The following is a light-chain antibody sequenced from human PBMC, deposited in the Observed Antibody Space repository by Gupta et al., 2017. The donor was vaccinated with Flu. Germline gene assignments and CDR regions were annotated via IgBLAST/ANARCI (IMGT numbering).Light chain of an antibody. V-gene: IGLV2-14*04. CDR2: DVN. CDR3: TSYTTSNTLYV. J-gene: IGLJ1*01. CDR1: SSDVGAYNY. Sequence: SSDVGAYNYVSWYQQHPGKAPKLMIYDVNNRPSGVSNRFSGSKSGNTASLTISGLQAEDEADYYCTSYTTSNTLYVFGTGTKVTVL.